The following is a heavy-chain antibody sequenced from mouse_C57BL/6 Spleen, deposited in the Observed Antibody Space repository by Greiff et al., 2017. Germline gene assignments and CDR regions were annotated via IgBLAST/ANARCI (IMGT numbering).Heavy chain of an antibody. J-gene: IGHJ3*01. CDR2: LDPSDSYT. CDR3: ASGTGSSFAY. V-gene: IGHV1-69*01. D-gene: IGHD4-1*01. Sequence: VQLQQPGAELVMPGASVKLSCKASGYTFTSYWMHWVKQRPGQGLEWIGELDPSDSYTNYNQKFKGKSTLTVDKSSITAYMQLSSLTSYDSAVYYCASGTGSSFAYWGQGTLVTVSA. CDR1: GYTFTSYW.